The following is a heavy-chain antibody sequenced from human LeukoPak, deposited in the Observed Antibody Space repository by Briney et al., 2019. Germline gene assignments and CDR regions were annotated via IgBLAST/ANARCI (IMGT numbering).Heavy chain of an antibody. CDR3: ASGLLDFSRHY. V-gene: IGHV3-21*01. CDR1: GFTFSSYS. CDR2: ISSSSSYI. J-gene: IGHJ4*02. D-gene: IGHD3-22*01. Sequence: GGSLRLSCAASGFTFSSYSMNWVRQAPGKGLEWVSSISSSSSYIYYADSVKGRFTISRDNAKNSLYLQMNSLRAADTAVYYCASGLLDFSRHYWGQGTLVTVSS.